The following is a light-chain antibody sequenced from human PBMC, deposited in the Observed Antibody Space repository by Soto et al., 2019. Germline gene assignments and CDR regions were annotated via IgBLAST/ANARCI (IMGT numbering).Light chain of an antibody. J-gene: IGKJ1*01. Sequence: EIVLTQSPGTLSLSPGDRATLSCRASQPVGSAYLAWYRQTLGQAPRPLIYASSSRATGISDRFSGSGSGTEFTLTVSRLEPEDFATYYCHQHGDSPWTFGQGTKVDMK. V-gene: IGKV3-20*01. CDR3: HQHGDSPWT. CDR1: QPVGSAY. CDR2: ASS.